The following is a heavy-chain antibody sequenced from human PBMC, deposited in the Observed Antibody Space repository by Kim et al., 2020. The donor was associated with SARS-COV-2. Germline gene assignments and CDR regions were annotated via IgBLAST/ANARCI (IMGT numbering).Heavy chain of an antibody. D-gene: IGHD6-19*01. Sequence: DSVKGRFTISRDNSKNTLYLQMSSLRAEDTAVYYCVKPVSRGWYRSYLDYWGQGTLVTVSS. CDR3: VKPVSRGWYRSYLDY. V-gene: IGHV3-64D*09. J-gene: IGHJ4*02.